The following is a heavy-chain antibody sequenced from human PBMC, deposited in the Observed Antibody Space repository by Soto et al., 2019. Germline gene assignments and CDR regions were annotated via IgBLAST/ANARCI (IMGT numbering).Heavy chain of an antibody. Sequence: QVQLVESGGGVVQPGTSLRLSCAASGFAFSYHGIHWVRQAPGKGLEWVAFTWSGGRGEYYADSVRGRFTISRDNSKTTVYLQMNSLRVEDTAVYYCAKDDDTSSHYSLLDFRGQGTLVTVSS. D-gene: IGHD3-22*01. J-gene: IGHJ4*02. CDR3: AKDDDTSSHYSLLDF. CDR1: GFAFSYHG. V-gene: IGHV3-33*06. CDR2: TWSGGRGE.